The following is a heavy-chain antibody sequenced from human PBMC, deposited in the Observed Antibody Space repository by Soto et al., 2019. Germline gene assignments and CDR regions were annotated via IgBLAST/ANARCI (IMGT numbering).Heavy chain of an antibody. CDR3: AKDIYGVTTLYYMDV. J-gene: IGHJ6*03. D-gene: IGHD2-8*01. CDR2: ISGSGGSS. Sequence: PGGSLRLSCAASGFTFSNYAMNWVRQAPGKGLEWVSGISGSGGSSYYADSVKGRFTISRDNSKNTLYLQMNSLRAQDTAVYYCAKDIYGVTTLYYMDVWGQGTKVTV. CDR1: GFTFSNYA. V-gene: IGHV3-23*01.